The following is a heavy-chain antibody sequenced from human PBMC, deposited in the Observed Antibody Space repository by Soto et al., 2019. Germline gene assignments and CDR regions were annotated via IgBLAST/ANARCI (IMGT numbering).Heavy chain of an antibody. CDR3: ATSTGWPGFDF. D-gene: IGHD2-8*02. CDR1: GGSIIRYY. V-gene: IGHV4-59*08. CDR2: MHYSGNT. Sequence: SETLSHTCSVSGGSIIRYYGSWVRQPPGKGLEWIGHMHYSGNTRYNPSLKSRATVSLDTSKNPSSLKLSSVTAADTAVYYCATSTGWPGFDFWGQGTLVTVSS. J-gene: IGHJ4*02.